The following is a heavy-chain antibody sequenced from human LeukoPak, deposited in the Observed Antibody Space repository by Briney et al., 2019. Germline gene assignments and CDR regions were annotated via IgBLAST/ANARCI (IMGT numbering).Heavy chain of an antibody. CDR3: ASRGYCSSTSCSYFDY. CDR1: GFTVSSNY. Sequence: QPGGSLRLSCAAAGFTVSSNYMSWVRQAPGKGLEWVSVIYSGGSTYYADSVKGRFTISRDNSKNTLYLQMNSLRAEDTAVYYCASRGYCSSTSCSYFDYWGQGTLVTVSS. D-gene: IGHD2-2*01. J-gene: IGHJ4*02. V-gene: IGHV3-53*01. CDR2: IYSGGST.